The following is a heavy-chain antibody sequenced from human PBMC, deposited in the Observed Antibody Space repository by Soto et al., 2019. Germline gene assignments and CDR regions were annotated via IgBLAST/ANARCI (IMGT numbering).Heavy chain of an antibody. CDR3: ARVSAHIVVVVAATYDY. J-gene: IGHJ4*02. V-gene: IGHV1-18*01. Sequence: ASVKVSCKASGYTFTSYGISWGRQAPGQGLEWMGWISAYNGNTNYAQKLQGRVTMTTDTSTSTAYMELRSLRSDDTAVYYCARVSAHIVVVVAATYDYWGQGTLVTVSS. CDR2: ISAYNGNT. D-gene: IGHD2-15*01. CDR1: GYTFTSYG.